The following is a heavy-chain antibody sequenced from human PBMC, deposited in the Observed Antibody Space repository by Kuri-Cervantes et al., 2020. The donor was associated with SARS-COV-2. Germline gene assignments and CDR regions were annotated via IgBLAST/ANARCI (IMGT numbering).Heavy chain of an antibody. D-gene: IGHD2-2*01. V-gene: IGHV4-39*01. Sequence: GSLRLSCTVSGGSISSSSYYWGWIRQPSGKGLEWIGSIYYSGSTYYNPSLKSRVTISVDTSKNQFSLKLSSVTAADTAVYYCARHVGCSSTSCDGYNWFDPWGQGTLVTVSS. J-gene: IGHJ5*02. CDR3: ARHVGCSSTSCDGYNWFDP. CDR2: IYYSGST. CDR1: GGSISSSSYY.